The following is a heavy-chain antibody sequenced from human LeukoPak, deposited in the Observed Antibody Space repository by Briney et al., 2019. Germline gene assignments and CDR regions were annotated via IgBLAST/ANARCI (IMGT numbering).Heavy chain of an antibody. J-gene: IGHJ4*02. CDR3: ANGYSYGRFDY. V-gene: IGHV4-4*07. D-gene: IGHD5-18*01. CDR1: GGSISSYY. CDR2: IYTSGST. Sequence: SETLSLTCTVSGGSISSYYWSWIRQPAGKGLEWIGRIYTSGSTNYNPSLKSRVTMSVDTSKNQFSLKLSSVTAADTAVHYCANGYSYGRFDYWGQGTLVTVSS.